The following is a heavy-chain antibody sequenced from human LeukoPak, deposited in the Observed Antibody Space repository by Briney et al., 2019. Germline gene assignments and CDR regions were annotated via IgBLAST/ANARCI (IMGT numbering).Heavy chain of an antibody. D-gene: IGHD6-19*01. Sequence: GGSLRLSCAASGFIFSNYAMSWVRQVPGRGLEWVSTISSRGDSTYVADSVKGRFTISRDNSKNSFYLQMNTVRAEDTAVYYCVKGPRPDITVAHTVENWGQGTLVTVSS. CDR3: VKGPRPDITVAHTVEN. CDR2: ISSRGDST. CDR1: GFIFSNYA. J-gene: IGHJ4*02. V-gene: IGHV3-23*01.